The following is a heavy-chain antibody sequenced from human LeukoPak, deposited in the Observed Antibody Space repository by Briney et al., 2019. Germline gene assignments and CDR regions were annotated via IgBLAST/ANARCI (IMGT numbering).Heavy chain of an antibody. D-gene: IGHD3-3*01. CDR3: ARGSGVASYNWFDP. Sequence: SVXVPXKASXGTFSSYAISWARQAPGQGLEWMGGIIPIFGTANYAQKFQGRVTITADESTSTAYMELSSLRSEDTAVYYCARGSGVASYNWFDPWGQGTLVTVSS. CDR2: IIPIFGTA. J-gene: IGHJ5*02. V-gene: IGHV1-69*13. CDR1: XGTFSSYA.